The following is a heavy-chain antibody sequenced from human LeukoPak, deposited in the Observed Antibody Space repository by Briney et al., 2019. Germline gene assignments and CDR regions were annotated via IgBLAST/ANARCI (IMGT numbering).Heavy chain of an antibody. J-gene: IGHJ4*02. D-gene: IGHD3-22*01. CDR1: GGSISSHY. V-gene: IGHV4-59*11. CDR2: IYYSGST. Sequence: PSETLSLTCTVSGGSISSHYWSWIRQPPGKGLEWIGHIYYSGSTNCNPSLKSRVTISVDTSKNQFSLKLSSVTAADTAVYYCARETYYYDSSGYSHFDYWGQGTLVTVSS. CDR3: ARETYYYDSSGYSHFDY.